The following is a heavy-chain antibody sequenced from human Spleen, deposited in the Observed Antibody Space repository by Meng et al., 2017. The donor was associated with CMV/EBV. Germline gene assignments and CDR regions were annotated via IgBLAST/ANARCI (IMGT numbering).Heavy chain of an antibody. CDR2: IYYSGST. D-gene: IGHD5-24*01. Sequence: TGSGGASSSGGYYWSWIRQHPGKGLEWIGYIYYSGSTYYNPSLKSRVTISVDTSKNQFSLKLSSVTAADTAVYYCARDRDGYNSDFDLWGRGTLVTVSS. J-gene: IGHJ2*01. CDR1: GGASSSGGYY. CDR3: ARDRDGYNSDFDL. V-gene: IGHV4-31*02.